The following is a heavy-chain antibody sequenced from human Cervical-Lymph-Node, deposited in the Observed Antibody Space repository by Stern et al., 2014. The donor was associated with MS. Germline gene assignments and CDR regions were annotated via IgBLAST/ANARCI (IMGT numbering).Heavy chain of an antibody. V-gene: IGHV1-46*01. CDR2: INPGGGSK. CDR1: GYTFTSYY. Sequence: VQLLESGAEVKKPGASVKVSCKASGYTFTSYYMHWVLQAPGQGLEWMGIINPGGGSKSYAQKFQGRVTRTRDTSTSTVYMELSSLRSEDTAVYYCARGGPVGATREPHFDYWGQGTLVTVSS. D-gene: IGHD1-26*01. J-gene: IGHJ4*02. CDR3: ARGGPVGATREPHFDY.